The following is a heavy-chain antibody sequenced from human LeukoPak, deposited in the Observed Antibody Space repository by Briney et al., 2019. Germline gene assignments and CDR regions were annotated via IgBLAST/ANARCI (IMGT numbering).Heavy chain of an antibody. CDR2: IWYDGSNK. V-gene: IGHV3-33*01. CDR3: ARHRVGIAADY. Sequence: GRSLRLSCAASGFTFSSYGMHWVRQAPGKGLEWVAVIWYDGSNKYYADSVKGRFTISRDNSKNTLYLQMNSLRAEDTAVYYCARHRVGIAADYWGQGTLVTVSS. J-gene: IGHJ4*02. CDR1: GFTFSSYG. D-gene: IGHD6-13*01.